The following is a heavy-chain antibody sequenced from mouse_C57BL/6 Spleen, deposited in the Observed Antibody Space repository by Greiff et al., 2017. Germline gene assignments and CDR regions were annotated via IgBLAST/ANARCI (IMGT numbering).Heavy chain of an antibody. J-gene: IGHJ3*01. V-gene: IGHV1-80*01. CDR1: GYAFSSYW. CDR3: ARRDDYDPWFAY. CDR2: IYPGDGDT. Sequence: VKLMESGAELVKPGASVKISCKASGYAFSSYWMNWVKQRPGKGLEWIGQIYPGDGDTNYNGKFKGKATLTADKSSSTAYMQLSSLTSEDSAVYFCARRDDYDPWFAYWGQGTLVTVSA. D-gene: IGHD2-4*01.